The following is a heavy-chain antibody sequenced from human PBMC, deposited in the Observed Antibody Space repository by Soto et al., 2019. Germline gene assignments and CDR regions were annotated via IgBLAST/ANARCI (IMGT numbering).Heavy chain of an antibody. D-gene: IGHD4-17*01. CDR1: GFTFSSYG. J-gene: IGHJ4*02. V-gene: IGHV3-33*01. Sequence: QTGGSLRLSCAASGFTFSSYGMHWVRQAPGKGLEWVAVIWYDGSNKYYADSVKGRFTISRDNSKNTLYLQMNSLRAEDTAVYYCAREYGDYSYYFDYWGQGTLVTVSS. CDR2: IWYDGSNK. CDR3: AREYGDYSYYFDY.